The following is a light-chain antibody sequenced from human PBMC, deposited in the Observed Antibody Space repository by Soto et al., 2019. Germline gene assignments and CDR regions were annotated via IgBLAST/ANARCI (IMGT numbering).Light chain of an antibody. Sequence: EIVLTQSPGALSLSPGERATLSCRASQTVSDNYLAWYQQKPGQAPRLLIYDASTRATGIPDRFSGSGSGTDFTLTISILEPEDFAVYYCQQYGGSPRVSFGGGTKVEIK. CDR3: QQYGGSPRVS. CDR2: DAS. V-gene: IGKV3-20*01. J-gene: IGKJ4*01. CDR1: QTVSDNY.